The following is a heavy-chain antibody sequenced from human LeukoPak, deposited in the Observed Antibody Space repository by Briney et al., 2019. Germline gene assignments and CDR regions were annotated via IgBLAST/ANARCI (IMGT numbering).Heavy chain of an antibody. CDR1: GGSLSSYY. CDR2: IYYSGST. J-gene: IGHJ4*02. V-gene: IGHV4-59*12. Sequence: NPSETLSLTCTVSGGSLSSYYWSWLRQPPGKGLEWIGYIYYSGSTNYNPSLTSRVTISGDTSKNQFSLKLSSVTAADTAVYYCARDTYYYGSGSYYFDYWGQGTLVTVSS. D-gene: IGHD3-10*01. CDR3: ARDTYYYGSGSYYFDY.